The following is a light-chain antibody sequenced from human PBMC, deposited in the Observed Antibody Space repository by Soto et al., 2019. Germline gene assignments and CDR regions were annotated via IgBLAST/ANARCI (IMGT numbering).Light chain of an antibody. CDR2: GNS. CDR3: QSYDSSLSGYYV. V-gene: IGLV1-40*01. Sequence: QSVLTQPPSVSGAPGQRVTISCTGSSSNIGAGYDVHWYQQLPGTAPKFLIYGNSNRPSGVPDRFSGSKSGTSASLAITGLQAEDEADYYCQSYDSSLSGYYVFGTGTKVTVL. J-gene: IGLJ1*01. CDR1: SSNIGAGYD.